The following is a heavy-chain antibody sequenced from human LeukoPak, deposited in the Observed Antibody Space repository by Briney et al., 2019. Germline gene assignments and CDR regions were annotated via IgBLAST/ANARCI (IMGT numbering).Heavy chain of an antibody. CDR2: IYYSGST. CDR1: GGSISSYY. D-gene: IGHD2-2*01. V-gene: IGHV4-59*01. Sequence: SETLSLTCTVSGGSISSYYWSWIRQPPGKGLEWIGYIYYSGSTNYNPSLKSRVTISVDTSKNQFSLKLSSVTAADTAVYYCARVRPDIVVVPAATEYYYYYMDVWGKGTTVTISS. CDR3: ARVRPDIVVVPAATEYYYYYMDV. J-gene: IGHJ6*03.